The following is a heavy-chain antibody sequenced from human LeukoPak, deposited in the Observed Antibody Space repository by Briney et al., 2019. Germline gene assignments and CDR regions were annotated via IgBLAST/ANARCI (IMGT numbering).Heavy chain of an antibody. J-gene: IGHJ4*02. CDR2: ISGSSSYI. CDR3: ASRPYDNSGYYYV. D-gene: IGHD3-22*01. CDR1: GFTFTTYS. V-gene: IGHV3-21*01. Sequence: PGGSLRLSCAASGFTFTTYSMDWVRQAPGKGLEWVSSISGSSSYIYYADSVKGRFTISRDNAKNSLFLQMNSLRAEDTAVYYCASRPYDNSGYYYVWGQGTLVTVPS.